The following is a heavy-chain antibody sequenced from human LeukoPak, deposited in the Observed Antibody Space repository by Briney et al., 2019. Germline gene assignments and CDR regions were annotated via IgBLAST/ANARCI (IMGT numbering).Heavy chain of an antibody. Sequence: GGSLRLSCAASGFTFSSYAMHWVRQAPGKGLEWVAVISYDGSNKYYADSVKGRFTISRDNSKNTPYLQMNSLRAEDTAVYYCARDGGYNWNDAGGFRWFDPWGQGTLVTVSS. CDR2: ISYDGSNK. V-gene: IGHV3-30*04. CDR1: GFTFSSYA. J-gene: IGHJ5*02. D-gene: IGHD1-1*01. CDR3: ARDGGYNWNDAGGFRWFDP.